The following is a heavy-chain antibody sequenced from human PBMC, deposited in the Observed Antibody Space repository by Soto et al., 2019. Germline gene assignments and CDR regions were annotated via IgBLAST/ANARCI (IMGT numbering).Heavy chain of an antibody. CDR3: ARAIRGAWFGP. V-gene: IGHV4-4*07. J-gene: IGHJ5*02. CDR2: IYSSGTT. D-gene: IGHD1-26*01. CDR1: GGSINNSY. Sequence: LSLPCTISGGSINNSYCSWIRQPAGKGLEWIGRIYSSGTTDYNPSLKSRVTMSVDTSKTQCFLKLNSVTAADTAVYYCARAIRGAWFGPWGQGALVTVPS.